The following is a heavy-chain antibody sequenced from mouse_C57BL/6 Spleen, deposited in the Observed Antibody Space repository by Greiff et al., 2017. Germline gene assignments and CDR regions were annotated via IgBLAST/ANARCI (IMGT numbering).Heavy chain of an antibody. CDR2: IDPETGGT. CDR3: TRGGGYYGGAMDY. Sequence: QVQLKESGAELVRPGASVKLSCKASGYTFTDYEMHWVKQTPVHGLEWIGAIDPETGGTAYNQKFKGKAILTAAKSSSTAYMELRSLTSEDSAVYYCTRGGGYYGGAMDYWGQGTSLTVSS. V-gene: IGHV1-15*01. CDR1: GYTFTDYE. J-gene: IGHJ4*01. D-gene: IGHD2-3*01.